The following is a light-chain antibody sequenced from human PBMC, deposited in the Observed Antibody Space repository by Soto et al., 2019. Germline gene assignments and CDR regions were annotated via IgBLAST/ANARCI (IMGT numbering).Light chain of an antibody. Sequence: EIVLTQSPATLSLSPGERATLSCRASQSVSRYLAWYQQKPGQPPRLLIYDTSNRATDIPARFSGSGSGTDFTLTISSLEPEDFAVYYCQQRYNWPPITFGQGTRLEIK. J-gene: IGKJ5*01. CDR3: QQRYNWPPIT. V-gene: IGKV3-11*01. CDR1: QSVSRY. CDR2: DTS.